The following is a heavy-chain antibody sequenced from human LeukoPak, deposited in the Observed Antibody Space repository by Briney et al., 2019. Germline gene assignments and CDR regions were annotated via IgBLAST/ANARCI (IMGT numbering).Heavy chain of an antibody. D-gene: IGHD3-22*01. V-gene: IGHV1-18*01. J-gene: IGHJ3*02. CDR2: ISAYNGNT. CDR3: ARDRAYYYDSILIKDAFDI. Sequence: ASVKVSCKASGYTFTSYGISWVRQAPGQGLEWMGWISAYNGNTNYAQKLQGRVTMTTDTSTSTAYMELRSLRSDDTAVYYCARDRAYYYDSILIKDAFDIWGQGTMVTVSS. CDR1: GYTFTSYG.